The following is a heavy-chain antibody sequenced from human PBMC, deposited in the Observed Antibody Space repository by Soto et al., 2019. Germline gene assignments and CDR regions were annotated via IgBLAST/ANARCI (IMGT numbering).Heavy chain of an antibody. V-gene: IGHV3-23*01. CDR1: GFTFSSYA. D-gene: IGHD5-12*01. CDR3: ANPLGYNYYFDY. Sequence: EVQLLESGGGLVQPGGSLRLSCAASGFTFSSYAMSWVRQAPGKGLEWVSAIGGSGGSTYYADSVKGRFTISRDNSKNTLYLQMNSLRAEDTAVYYCANPLGYNYYFDYWGQGTLVTVSS. J-gene: IGHJ4*02. CDR2: IGGSGGST.